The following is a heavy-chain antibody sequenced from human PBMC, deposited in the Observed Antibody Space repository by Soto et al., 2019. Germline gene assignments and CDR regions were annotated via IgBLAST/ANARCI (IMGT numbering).Heavy chain of an antibody. J-gene: IGHJ4*02. D-gene: IGHD1-1*01. Sequence: SETLSLTCTVSGGSISSYYWSWIRQPPGKGLEWIGYIYYSGNTNYNPSLKSRVTISVDTSKNQFSLKLTSVTAADTAVYYCVRHSTSLQPGFDYWGQGTPVTVS. CDR2: IYYSGNT. V-gene: IGHV4-59*08. CDR1: GGSISSYY. CDR3: VRHSTSLQPGFDY.